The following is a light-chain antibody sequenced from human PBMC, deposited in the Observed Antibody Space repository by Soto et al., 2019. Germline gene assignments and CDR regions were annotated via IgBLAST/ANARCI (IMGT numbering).Light chain of an antibody. CDR1: QGIRSE. J-gene: IGKJ4*01. CDR3: IQDYNYPLT. Sequence: AIQMTQSPSSLCASVGDRVTITCRASQGIRSELGWYQQKPGKAPNLLIYTASTLQSGVPSRFSGSGSGTDFTLTISSLQPEDFATYYCIQDYNYPLTFGGGTKVDI. V-gene: IGKV1-6*01. CDR2: TAS.